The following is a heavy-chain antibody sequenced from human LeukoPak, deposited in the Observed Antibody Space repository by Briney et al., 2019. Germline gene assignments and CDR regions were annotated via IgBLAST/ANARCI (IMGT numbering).Heavy chain of an antibody. D-gene: IGHD4-17*01. J-gene: IGHJ4*02. CDR2: ISDGSSTI. V-gene: IGHV3-48*02. CDR3: ARETVGLDY. CDR1: GFTFSNYN. Sequence: SGGSLRLSCAASGFTFSNYNLNWVRQAPGKGLEWVSYISDGSSTIYYADSVRGRFTISRDNAKNSLYLQINSLRDGDTAVYYCARETVGLDYWGQGTLVTVSS.